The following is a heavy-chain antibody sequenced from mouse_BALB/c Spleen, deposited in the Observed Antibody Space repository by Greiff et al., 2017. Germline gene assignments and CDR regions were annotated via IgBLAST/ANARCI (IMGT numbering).Heavy chain of an antibody. Sequence: DVHLVESGGGLVQPGGSLRLSCATSGFTFTDYYMSWVRQPPGKALEWLGFIRNKANGYTTEYSASVKGRFTISRDNSQSILYLQMNTLRAEDSATYYCARVHYYGSSFDYWGQGTTLTVSS. CDR1: GFTFTDYY. J-gene: IGHJ2*01. V-gene: IGHV7-3*02. D-gene: IGHD1-1*01. CDR2: IRNKANGYTT. CDR3: ARVHYYGSSFDY.